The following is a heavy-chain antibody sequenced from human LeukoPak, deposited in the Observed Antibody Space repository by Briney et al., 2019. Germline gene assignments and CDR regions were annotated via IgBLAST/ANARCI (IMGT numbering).Heavy chain of an antibody. V-gene: IGHV1-18*01. J-gene: IGHJ5*02. Sequence: ASVKVSCKASGYTFTSYGISWVRQAPGQGLEWMGWISAYNGNTNYAQKLQGRVTMTTDTSTSTAYMELRSLRSDDTAVYYCARPLNYYDSSGANNWFDPWGQGILVTVSS. D-gene: IGHD3-22*01. CDR2: ISAYNGNT. CDR1: GYTFTSYG. CDR3: ARPLNYYDSSGANNWFDP.